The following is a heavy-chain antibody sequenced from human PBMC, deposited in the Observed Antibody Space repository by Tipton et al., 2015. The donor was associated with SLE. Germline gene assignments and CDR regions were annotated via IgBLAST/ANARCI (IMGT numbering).Heavy chain of an antibody. CDR3: ATTNWVEMATSDAFDI. D-gene: IGHD5-24*01. CDR2: IYDGGRT. Sequence: TLSLTCTVSSGSITNDDYYYSWIRQHPGKGLEWIGNIYDGGRTSYSPSLKSRIIMSKDTSKKQISLKLSSVTAADTAVYYCATTNWVEMATSDAFDIWGQGTMVTVSS. J-gene: IGHJ3*02. V-gene: IGHV4-31*03. CDR1: SGSITNDDYY.